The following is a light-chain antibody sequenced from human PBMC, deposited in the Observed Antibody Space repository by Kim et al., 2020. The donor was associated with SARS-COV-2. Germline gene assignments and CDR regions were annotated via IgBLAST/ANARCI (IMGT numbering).Light chain of an antibody. Sequence: EIVLTQSPGTLSLSPGERATLSCRASQSVSSSSLAWYQQKPGQAPRLLIYGASTRATGIPDRFSGSGSRTDFTLTITRLEPEDFAVYYCQQYGGSLTFGGGTKVDIK. J-gene: IGKJ4*01. V-gene: IGKV3-20*01. CDR2: GAS. CDR1: QSVSSSS. CDR3: QQYGGSLT.